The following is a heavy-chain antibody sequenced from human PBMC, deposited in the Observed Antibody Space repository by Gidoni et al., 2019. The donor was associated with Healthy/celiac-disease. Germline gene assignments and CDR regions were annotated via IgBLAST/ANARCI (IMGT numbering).Heavy chain of an antibody. CDR2: ISSSSSYI. CDR1: GFTFSSYS. J-gene: IGHJ4*02. D-gene: IGHD4-17*01. CDR3: ARVRILYGDYFDY. Sequence: EVQLVESGGGLVKPGGSLRLSCAASGFTFSSYSMNWVRQAPGKGLEWVSSISSSSSYIYYADSVKGRFTISRDNAKNSLYLQMNSLRAEDTAVYYCARVRILYGDYFDYWGQGTLVTVPS. V-gene: IGHV3-21*01.